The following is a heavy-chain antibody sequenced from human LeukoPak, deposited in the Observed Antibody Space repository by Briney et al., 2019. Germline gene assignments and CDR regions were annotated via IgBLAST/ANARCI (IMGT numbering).Heavy chain of an antibody. CDR3: ARVGFWSGDQDY. V-gene: IGHV3-30*02. CDR2: IRYDGSNK. Sequence: SGGSLRLSCAASGFTFSDYYMSWIRQAPGKGLEWVAFIRYDGSNKYYADSVKGRFTISRDNSKNTLYLQMNSLRAEDTAVYYCARVGFWSGDQDYWGQGTLVTVSS. CDR1: GFTFSDYY. J-gene: IGHJ4*02. D-gene: IGHD3-3*01.